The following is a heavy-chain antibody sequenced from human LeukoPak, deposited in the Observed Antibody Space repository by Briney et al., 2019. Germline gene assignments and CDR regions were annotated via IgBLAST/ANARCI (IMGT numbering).Heavy chain of an antibody. CDR2: INHSGST. V-gene: IGHV4-34*01. Sequence: SETLSLTCAVYGGSFSGYYWSRIRQPPGKGLEWIGEINHSGSTNYNPSLKSRVTISVDTSKNQFSLKLSSVTAADTAVYYCARLGYGSGSYYPDYWGQGTLVTVSS. J-gene: IGHJ4*02. CDR3: ARLGYGSGSYYPDY. D-gene: IGHD3-10*01. CDR1: GGSFSGYY.